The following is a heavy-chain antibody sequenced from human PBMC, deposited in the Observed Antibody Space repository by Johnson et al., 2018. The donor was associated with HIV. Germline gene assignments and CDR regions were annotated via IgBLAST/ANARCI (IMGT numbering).Heavy chain of an antibody. V-gene: IGHV3-9*01. D-gene: IGHD3-3*01. CDR1: GFTFDDYA. CDR2: ISWNSGSI. Sequence: VQLVESGGGLVQPGRSLRLSCAASGFTFDDYAMHWVRQAPGKGLEWVSGISWNSGSIGYADSVKGRFTISRDNSKNSLYLQMDNLRAEDTALYYCARVSTGFTVAGVVILPTGAFAIWGRGTMVTVSS. CDR3: ARVSTGFTVAGVVILPTGAFAI. J-gene: IGHJ3*02.